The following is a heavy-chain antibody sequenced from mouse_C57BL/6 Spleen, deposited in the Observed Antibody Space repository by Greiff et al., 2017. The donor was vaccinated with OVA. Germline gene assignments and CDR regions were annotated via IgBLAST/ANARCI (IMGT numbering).Heavy chain of an antibody. CDR1: GYAFSSYW. CDR3: ARSYDYDAYYFDY. Sequence: QVQLQQSGAELVKPGASVKISCKASGYAFSSYWMNWVKQRPGKGLEWIGQIYPGDGDTNYNGKFKGKATLTADKSSSTAYMQLSSLTSEDSAVYFCARSYDYDAYYFDYWGQGTTLTVSS. CDR2: IYPGDGDT. D-gene: IGHD2-4*01. V-gene: IGHV1-80*01. J-gene: IGHJ2*01.